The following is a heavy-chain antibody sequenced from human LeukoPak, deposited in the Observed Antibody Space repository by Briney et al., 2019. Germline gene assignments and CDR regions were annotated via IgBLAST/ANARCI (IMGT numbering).Heavy chain of an antibody. CDR3: ASPRVGATYFDY. Sequence: PSETLSLTCTVSGGSISSSSYYWGWIRQPPGKGLEWIGTIYYSGNTYYNPSLKSRVSISVDTSKNQFSLKLSSVAAADTAVYYCASPRVGATYFDYWGQGTLVTVSS. CDR1: GGSISSSSYY. V-gene: IGHV4-39*01. CDR2: IYYSGNT. J-gene: IGHJ4*02. D-gene: IGHD1-26*01.